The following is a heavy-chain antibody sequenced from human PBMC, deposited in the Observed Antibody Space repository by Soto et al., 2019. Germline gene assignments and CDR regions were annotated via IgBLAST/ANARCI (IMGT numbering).Heavy chain of an antibody. CDR1: GFTFDDYA. J-gene: IGHJ6*02. CDR2: ITWNSDEI. V-gene: IGHV3-9*01. D-gene: IGHD3-22*01. CDR3: AASRGYASSGYSGYDYGMDV. Sequence: EVQLVESGGGLVQPGRSLRLSCAASGFTFDDYAMHWVRQRPGRGLEWVSGITWNSDEIGYPDSVKGRFSISRDNAKKYLYLQMNGLRPDDTALYYWAASRGYASSGYSGYDYGMDVWGQGTTVTVSS.